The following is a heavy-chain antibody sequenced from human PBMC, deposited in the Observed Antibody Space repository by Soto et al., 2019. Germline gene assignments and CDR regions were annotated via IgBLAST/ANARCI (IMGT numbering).Heavy chain of an antibody. CDR2: ISAYNGDT. J-gene: IGHJ4*02. Sequence: QVQLVQSGAEMKEPGASVKVSCKASGYTLSTYGISWVRQAPGQGLEWMGWISAYNGDTNYAQKLRGRVTMTTDTSTNTAYMEVRSLRFDDTAVYYCARAPRTIATPGSLDFWGQGTLVTVSS. V-gene: IGHV1-18*01. CDR1: GYTLSTYG. CDR3: ARAPRTIATPGSLDF. D-gene: IGHD6-13*01.